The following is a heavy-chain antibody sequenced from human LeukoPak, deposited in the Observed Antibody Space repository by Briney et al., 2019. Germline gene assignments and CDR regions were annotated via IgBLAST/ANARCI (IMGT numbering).Heavy chain of an antibody. J-gene: IGHJ4*02. D-gene: IGHD3-9*01. CDR3: ATADLTGYYGGDY. CDR1: GFTFNSYW. Sequence: GGSLRLSCAASGFTFNSYWMTWVRQAPGKGLEWVADIKQDGSDKYYAGSVKGRFTISRDNAKNSLYLQMNSLRAEDTAVYYCATADLTGYYGGDYWGQGTLVTVSS. V-gene: IGHV3-7*01. CDR2: IKQDGSDK.